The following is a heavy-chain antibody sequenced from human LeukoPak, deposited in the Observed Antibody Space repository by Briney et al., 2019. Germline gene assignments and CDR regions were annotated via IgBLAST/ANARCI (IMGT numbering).Heavy chain of an antibody. CDR2: IKSKTDGGTT. J-gene: IGHJ3*02. Sequence: GGSLRLSCAASGFTFSNAWMSWVRQAPGKGLEWVGRIKSKTDGGTTDYAAPVKGRFTISRDDSKNTLYLQMNSLKTEDTAVYYCTTGVGISADAFDIWGQGTMVTVSS. D-gene: IGHD1-1*01. CDR3: TTGVGISADAFDI. V-gene: IGHV3-15*01. CDR1: GFTFSNAW.